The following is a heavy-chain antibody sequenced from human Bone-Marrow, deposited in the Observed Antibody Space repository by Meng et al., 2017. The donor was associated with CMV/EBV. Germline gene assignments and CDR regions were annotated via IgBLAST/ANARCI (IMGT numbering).Heavy chain of an antibody. J-gene: IGHJ5*02. Sequence: KVSCQASGDTFTSYTLNWVRQAPGQGLEWMGIIIPILGEANYTQKFQGRLSITADKSTSTAYMELNSLRSEDTAVYYCARSFDFWSPWGQGTLVTVSS. CDR1: GDTFTSYT. CDR2: IIPILGEA. D-gene: IGHD3-3*01. V-gene: IGHV1-69*02. CDR3: ARSFDFWSP.